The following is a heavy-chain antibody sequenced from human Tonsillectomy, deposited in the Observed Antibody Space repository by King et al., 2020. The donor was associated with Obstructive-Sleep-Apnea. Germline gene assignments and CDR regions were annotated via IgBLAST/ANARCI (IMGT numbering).Heavy chain of an antibody. CDR3: VHRGGLASNRPVYFDH. V-gene: IGHV3-7*03. CDR1: GFTFSDYW. Sequence: VQLVESGGNLVQPGGSLRLSCEASGFTFSDYWMSWVRQAPGKGPEWVANIRQDGGEKNYLDSVRGRFIISRDNAKKSLYLQMNSLRAEDTAVYYCVHRGGLASNRPVYFDHWGLGALVTVSS. J-gene: IGHJ4*02. CDR2: IRQDGGEK. D-gene: IGHD1-14*01.